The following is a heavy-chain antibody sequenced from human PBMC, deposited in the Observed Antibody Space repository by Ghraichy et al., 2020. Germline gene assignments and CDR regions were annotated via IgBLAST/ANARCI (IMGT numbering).Heavy chain of an antibody. J-gene: IGHJ5*02. V-gene: IGHV4-34*01. CDR1: GGSFSGYY. D-gene: IGHD3-22*01. Sequence: SETLSLTCAVYGGSFSGYYWSWIRQPPGKGLEWIGEINHSGSTDYNPSLKSRVTISVDTSKNQFSLKLSSVTAADTAVYYCARDPNYSDSSDYYYAGWFDPWGLGTLVTVSS. CDR2: INHSGST. CDR3: ARDPNYSDSSDYYYAGWFDP.